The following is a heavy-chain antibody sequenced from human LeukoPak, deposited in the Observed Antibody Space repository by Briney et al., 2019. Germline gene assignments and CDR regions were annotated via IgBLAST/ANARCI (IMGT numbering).Heavy chain of an antibody. CDR2: INGRGGST. J-gene: IGHJ4*02. CDR1: GFTFSNYA. D-gene: IGHD2-21*02. CDR3: TTDSVISICGDCLSGVDY. Sequence: GGSLRLSYAASGFTFSNYAMSWVRQAPGKGLEWVSSINGRGGSTYYADSVKGRFTISRDNSKNTLYLQMNSLKTEDTAVYYCTTDSVISICGDCLSGVDYWGQGTLVTVSS. V-gene: IGHV3-23*01.